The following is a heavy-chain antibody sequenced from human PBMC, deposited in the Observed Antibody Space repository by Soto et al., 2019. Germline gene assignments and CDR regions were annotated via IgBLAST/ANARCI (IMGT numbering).Heavy chain of an antibody. CDR2: ISYGGST. Sequence: QVQLQESGPGLLKPSQTLSLTCIVSGGSINSSDYCWSRIRQHPGKGLDWIGCISYGGSTSYNPSLKSRVTISVDTSKNQFSLKLTSVTAADTAVYYCSRGILVWGQGALITVSS. CDR1: GGSINSSDYC. D-gene: IGHD5-18*01. V-gene: IGHV4-31*03. CDR3: SRGILV. J-gene: IGHJ4*02.